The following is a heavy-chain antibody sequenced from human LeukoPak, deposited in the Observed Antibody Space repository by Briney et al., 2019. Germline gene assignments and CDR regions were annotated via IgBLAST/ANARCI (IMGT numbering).Heavy chain of an antibody. J-gene: IGHJ4*02. V-gene: IGHV4-34*01. CDR2: INLRGST. CDR3: ARDLSPDSSVYDY. D-gene: IGHD3-22*01. Sequence: SETLSLTCAVYGGSFNDYYWNWIRQPPGKGLEWIGEINLRGSTTYNPSLKSRVTISLDESKNQFSLKLSSVTAADTAVYYCARDLSPDSSVYDYWGQGTLVTVSS. CDR1: GGSFNDYY.